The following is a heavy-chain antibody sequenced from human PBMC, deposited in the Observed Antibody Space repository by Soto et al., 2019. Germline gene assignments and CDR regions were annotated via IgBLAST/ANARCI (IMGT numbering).Heavy chain of an antibody. J-gene: IGHJ3*02. CDR3: ARDRGAELGIDI. CDR1: GFTVSSNY. V-gene: IGHV3-53*04. D-gene: IGHD2-15*01. CDR2: IYSGGST. Sequence: EVQLVESGGGLVQPGGSLRLSCAASGFTVSSNYMSWVRQAPGKGLEWVSVIYSGGSTYYADSVKGRFTISRHNPKNTLYLQMNSLRAEDTAVYYCARDRGAELGIDIWGQGTMVTVSS.